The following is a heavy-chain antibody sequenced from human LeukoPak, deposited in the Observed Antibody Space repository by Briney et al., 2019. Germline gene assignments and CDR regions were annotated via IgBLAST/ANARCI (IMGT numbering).Heavy chain of an antibody. Sequence: RASVKVSCKASGGTFSSYAISWVRQAPGQGLEWMGGIIPIFGTANYAQKFQGRVTITADESTSTAHMELSSLRSEDTAVYYCARDSIVATAYNWFDPWGQGILVTVSP. J-gene: IGHJ5*02. CDR2: IIPIFGTA. CDR1: GGTFSSYA. CDR3: ARDSIVATAYNWFDP. V-gene: IGHV1-69*13. D-gene: IGHD5-12*01.